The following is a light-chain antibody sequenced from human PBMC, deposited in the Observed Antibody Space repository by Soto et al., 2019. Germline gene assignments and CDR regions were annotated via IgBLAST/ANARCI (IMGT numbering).Light chain of an antibody. CDR1: QSVSSY. Sequence: EIVLRQSPATRFLSPGERATLSCRASQSVSSYLAWYQQKPGQAPRLLIYDASNRATGIPARFSGSGSGTDFTLTISSLEPEDFAVYYCQQRSNWPPVLTFGGGTKVDIK. J-gene: IGKJ4*01. CDR2: DAS. CDR3: QQRSNWPPVLT. V-gene: IGKV3-11*01.